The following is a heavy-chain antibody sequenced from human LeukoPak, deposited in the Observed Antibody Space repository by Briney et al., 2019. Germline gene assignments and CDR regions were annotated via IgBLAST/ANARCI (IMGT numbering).Heavy chain of an antibody. CDR1: GYTFTGYY. J-gene: IGHJ6*03. CDR3: ARDKVITIFGVVNYYYMDV. D-gene: IGHD3-3*01. CDR2: INPNSGGT. Sequence: ASVKVSCKASGYTFTGYYRQGLEWMGWINPNSGGTNYAQKFQGRVTMTRDTSISTAYMELSRLRSDDTAVYYCARDKVITIFGVVNYYYMDVWGKGTTVTVSS. V-gene: IGHV1-2*02.